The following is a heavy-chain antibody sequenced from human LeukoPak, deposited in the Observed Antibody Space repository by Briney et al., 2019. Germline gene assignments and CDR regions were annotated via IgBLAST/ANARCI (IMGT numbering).Heavy chain of an antibody. V-gene: IGHV4-38-2*02. J-gene: IGHJ3*02. CDR2: IYHSGST. CDR1: GYSISSGYY. Sequence: SQTLPLTCIASGYSISSGYYWGWIRQPPGKGLEWIGSIYHSGSTYYNPSLKSRVTISVDTYKNQFSLKLSSVTAADTAVYLCARGTEYATAFDMWGQGTMVTVSS. CDR3: ARGTEYATAFDM. D-gene: IGHD2-8*02.